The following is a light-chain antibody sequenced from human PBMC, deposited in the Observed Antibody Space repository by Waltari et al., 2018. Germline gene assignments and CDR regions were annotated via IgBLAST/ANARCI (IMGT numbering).Light chain of an antibody. Sequence: EIVMTQSPVTLSVSPGERATLPCRTSQSVSSNLAWYQLKPGQAPRLLIYGASTRATGIPARFSGSGSGTEFTLTISSLQSEDFAVYYCQQYNNWPPPTFGQGTKVEIK. CDR1: QSVSSN. J-gene: IGKJ1*01. CDR3: QQYNNWPPPT. CDR2: GAS. V-gene: IGKV3D-15*01.